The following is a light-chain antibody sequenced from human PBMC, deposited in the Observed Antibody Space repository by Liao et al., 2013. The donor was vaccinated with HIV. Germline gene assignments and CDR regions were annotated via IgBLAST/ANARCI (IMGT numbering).Light chain of an antibody. CDR3: QAWDSSVL. Sequence: SYDLTQPPSVSVSPGQTATITCSGEDLGDGYVSWYQQKPGQSPVLIIYQDNKRPSGIPERFSGSNSGNTATLTISGTQAVDEADYYCQAWDSSVLFGGGTETDRP. CDR2: QDN. J-gene: IGLJ2*01. CDR1: DLGDGY. V-gene: IGLV3-1*01.